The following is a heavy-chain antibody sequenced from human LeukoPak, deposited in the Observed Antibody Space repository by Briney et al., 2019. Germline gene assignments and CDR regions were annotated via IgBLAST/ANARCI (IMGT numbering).Heavy chain of an antibody. V-gene: IGHV3-9*01. CDR1: GFTFDDYA. J-gene: IGHJ6*03. D-gene: IGHD6-6*01. CDR3: AKDSRSSSGYYYYMDV. CDR2: NSGSI. Sequence: GGSLRLSCVASGFTFDDYAMHWVRQAPGKGLEWVSGNSGSIGYADSVKGRYTISRDNAKNSLYLQMNSLRAEDTALYYCAKDSRSSSGYYYYMDVWGKGTTVTVSS.